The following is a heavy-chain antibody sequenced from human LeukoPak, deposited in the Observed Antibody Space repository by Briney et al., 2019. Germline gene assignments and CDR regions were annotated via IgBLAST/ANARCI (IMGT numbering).Heavy chain of an antibody. V-gene: IGHV3-30*18. CDR3: AKDKAAGPAAYYFDY. J-gene: IGHJ4*02. CDR2: ISSDGRDK. Sequence: GGSLRLSCAASRFSFSNYGMHWVRQAPGKGLEWVAVISSDGRDKHHADSVKGRFTISRDNSKNTLYLQMNSLRDEDTALYYCAKDKAAGPAAYYFDYWGRGTLVTVSS. CDR1: RFSFSNYG. D-gene: IGHD2-15*01.